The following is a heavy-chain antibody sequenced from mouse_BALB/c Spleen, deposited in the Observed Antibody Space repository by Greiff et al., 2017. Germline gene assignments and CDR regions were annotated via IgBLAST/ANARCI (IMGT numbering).Heavy chain of an antibody. D-gene: IGHD6-1*01. Sequence: EVQVVESGGGLVKPGGSLKLSCAASGFTFSSYAMSWVRQSPEKRLEWVAEISSGGSYTYYPDTVTGRFTISRDNAKNTLYLEMSSLRSEDTAMYYCARDRELRYFDYWGQGTTLTVSS. V-gene: IGHV5-9-4*01. CDR3: ARDRELRYFDY. CDR2: ISSGGSYT. J-gene: IGHJ2*01. CDR1: GFTFSSYA.